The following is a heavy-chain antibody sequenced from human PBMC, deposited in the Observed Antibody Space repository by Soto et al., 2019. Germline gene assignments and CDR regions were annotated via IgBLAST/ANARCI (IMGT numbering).Heavy chain of an antibody. Sequence: PGGSLRLSCAASGFTFSSYSMNWVRQAPGKGLEWVSYISSSSSTIYYADSVKGRFTISRDNAKSSLYLQMNSLRDEDTAVYYCARRRQIVGAMLEVDYWGEVALVSVSS. D-gene: IGHD1-26*01. CDR2: ISSSSSTI. J-gene: IGHJ4*02. V-gene: IGHV3-48*02. CDR3: ARRRQIVGAMLEVDY. CDR1: GFTFSSYS.